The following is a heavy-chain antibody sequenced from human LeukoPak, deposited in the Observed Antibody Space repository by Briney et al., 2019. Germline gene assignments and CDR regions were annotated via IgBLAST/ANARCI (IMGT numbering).Heavy chain of an antibody. CDR3: ARDSDSSGYLIDY. D-gene: IGHD3-22*01. CDR1: GFTFSSYE. CDR2: ISSSGSTI. J-gene: IGHJ4*02. Sequence: GGSLRLSCAASGFTFSSYEMNWVRQAPGKGPEWVSYISSSGSTIYYADSVKGRFTISRDNAKNSLYLQMNSLRAEDTAVYYCARDSDSSGYLIDYWGQGTLVTVSS. V-gene: IGHV3-48*03.